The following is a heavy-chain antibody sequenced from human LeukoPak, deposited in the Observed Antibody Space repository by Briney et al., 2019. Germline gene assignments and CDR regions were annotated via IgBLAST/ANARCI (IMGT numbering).Heavy chain of an antibody. Sequence: VASVKVSCKASGYTFTGYYMHWVRQAPGQGLEWMGVKFSHDGTTSYTQNFQGRLTMTRDTSTSTVYMELSSLRSEDTAVYYCARDSGNFHYDMDVWGQGTTVIVSS. CDR1: GYTFTGYY. CDR2: KFSHDGTT. J-gene: IGHJ6*02. D-gene: IGHD3-10*01. CDR3: ARDSGNFHYDMDV. V-gene: IGHV1-46*01.